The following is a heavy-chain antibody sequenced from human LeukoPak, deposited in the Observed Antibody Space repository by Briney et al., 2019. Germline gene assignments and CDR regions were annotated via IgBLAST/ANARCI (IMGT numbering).Heavy chain of an antibody. D-gene: IGHD3-10*01. CDR1: GFTFSTYS. CDR3: AQGGSEIYYFYHGMDV. V-gene: IGHV3-48*01. Sequence: GGSLRLSCAASGFTFSTYSMNWVRQAPGKGLEWVSYISSSSSTIYYADSVKGRFTISRDNAKNSLYLQMNSLRSDDTAVYYCAQGGSEIYYFYHGMDVWGRGTTVTVSS. CDR2: ISSSSSTI. J-gene: IGHJ6*02.